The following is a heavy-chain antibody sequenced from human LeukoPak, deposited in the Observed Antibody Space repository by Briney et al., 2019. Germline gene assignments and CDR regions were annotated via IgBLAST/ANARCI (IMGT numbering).Heavy chain of an antibody. CDR1: GGTFISYA. D-gene: IGHD6-19*01. CDR2: IIPIFGTA. Sequence: GASVKVSCKASGGTFISYAISWVGQAPGQGLEGMGRIIPIFGTANYAQKFQGRVTITTDKSTSTAYLELSSLRSEDTAVYYCAREDSSGWSQFDYWGQGTLVTVSS. J-gene: IGHJ4*02. V-gene: IGHV1-69*05. CDR3: AREDSSGWSQFDY.